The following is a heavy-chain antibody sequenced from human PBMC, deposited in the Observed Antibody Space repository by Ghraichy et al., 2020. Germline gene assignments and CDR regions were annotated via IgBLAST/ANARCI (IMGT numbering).Heavy chain of an antibody. V-gene: IGHV3-23*01. CDR1: GFTFSSYA. CDR2: ISGSGGST. Sequence: LSLTCAAPGFTFSSYAMSWVRQAPGKGLEWVSAISGSGGSTYYADSVKGRFTISRDNSKNTLYLQMNSLRAEDTAVYYCAKSTGFSGAYYYYGMDVWGQGTTVTVSS. D-gene: IGHD3-10*01. J-gene: IGHJ6*02. CDR3: AKSTGFSGAYYYYGMDV.